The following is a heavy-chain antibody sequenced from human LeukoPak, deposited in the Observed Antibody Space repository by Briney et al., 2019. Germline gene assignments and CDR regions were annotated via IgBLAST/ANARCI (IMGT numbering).Heavy chain of an antibody. Sequence: PGGSLRLSCAASGFTFSSYAMSWVRQAPGKGLEWVSAISGSGGSTHYADSVKGRFTISTDNSKNTLYLQMNSLRAEDTAVYYCAKDRIGGTYYYFDYWGQGTLVTVSS. D-gene: IGHD2-15*01. J-gene: IGHJ4*02. CDR3: AKDRIGGTYYYFDY. V-gene: IGHV3-23*01. CDR1: GFTFSSYA. CDR2: ISGSGGST.